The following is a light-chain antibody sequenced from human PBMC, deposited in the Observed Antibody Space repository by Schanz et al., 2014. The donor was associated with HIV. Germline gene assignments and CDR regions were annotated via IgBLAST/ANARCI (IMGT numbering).Light chain of an antibody. V-gene: IGLV3-21*04. J-gene: IGLJ2*01. CDR1: NIGSKS. CDR2: YDS. CDR3: QVCDSSSEHVV. Sequence: SYELTQPPSVSVAPGKTARITCGGNNIGSKSVHWYQQKPGQAPVLVIYYDSDRPSGLPERLSGSNSGTTAPLTISRVDAGHDDGYYCQVCDSSSEHVVFGGGTKLPVL.